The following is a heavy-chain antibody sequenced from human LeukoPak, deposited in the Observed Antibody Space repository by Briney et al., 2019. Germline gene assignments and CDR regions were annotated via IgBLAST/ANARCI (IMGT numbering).Heavy chain of an antibody. D-gene: IGHD4-11*01. CDR1: GFTFSSFG. Sequence: PGRSLRLSCAASGFTFSSFGMHWVRQAPGKGLEWVGRTRNKANSYTTGYAASVKGRFTISRDESKNSLYLQMNSLKTEDTAVYYCARVAVQQYYFDHWGQGTLVTVSS. CDR2: TRNKANSYTT. V-gene: IGHV3-72*01. CDR3: ARVAVQQYYFDH. J-gene: IGHJ4*02.